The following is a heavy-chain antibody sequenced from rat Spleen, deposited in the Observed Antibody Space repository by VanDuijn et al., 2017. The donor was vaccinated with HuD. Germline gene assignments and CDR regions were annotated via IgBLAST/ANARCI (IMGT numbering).Heavy chain of an antibody. CDR1: GFTFSDYY. J-gene: IGHJ2*01. V-gene: IGHV5-7*01. D-gene: IGHD1-4*01. CDR3: ARPNYPGFNYFDY. Sequence: EVQLVESGGGLVQPGRSLKLSCAASGFTFSDYYMAWVRQAPTKGLEWVATITYDGSSTYYRDSVKGRFTISRDNAKNTLYLQMDSLRSEDTATYYCARPNYPGFNYFDYWGQGVMVTVSS. CDR2: ITYDGSST.